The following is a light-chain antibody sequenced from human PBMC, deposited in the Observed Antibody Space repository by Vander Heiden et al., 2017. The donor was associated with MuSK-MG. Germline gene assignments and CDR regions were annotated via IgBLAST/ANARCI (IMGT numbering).Light chain of an antibody. V-gene: IGKV1-5*03. CDR1: LSISSW. J-gene: IGKJ2*01. Sequence: DIQMTQSPSTLPASVGDRDTITCRASLSISSWLAWYQQKPGKAPKLLIYKASSLESGVPSRFSASASGTEFTLTISSLQPDDFATYYCQQYNSYMYTFGQGTKLEIK. CDR3: QQYNSYMYT. CDR2: KAS.